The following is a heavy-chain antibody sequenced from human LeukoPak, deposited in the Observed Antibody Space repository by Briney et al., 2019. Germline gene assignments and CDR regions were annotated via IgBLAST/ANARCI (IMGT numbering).Heavy chain of an antibody. Sequence: SVKVSRKASGGTFSSDAISWVRQAPGQGLEWMGGIIPIFGTANYAQKFQGRVTITADESTSTAYMELSSLRSEDTAVYYCASGDSSGYYAPFDYWGQGTLVTVSS. CDR2: IIPIFGTA. CDR3: ASGDSSGYYAPFDY. CDR1: GGTFSSDA. D-gene: IGHD3-22*01. J-gene: IGHJ4*02. V-gene: IGHV1-69*13.